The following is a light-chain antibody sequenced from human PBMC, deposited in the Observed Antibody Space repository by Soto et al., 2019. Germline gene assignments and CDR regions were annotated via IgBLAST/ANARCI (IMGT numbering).Light chain of an antibody. CDR3: SSYTSGSTVYV. Sequence: QSALPQPASVSGSPGQSITISCTGTSGDVGGYNYVSWYQQHPGKAPKLMIYDVTNRPSGVSYRFSGSKSGNTASLTISGLQAEDEADYYCSSYTSGSTVYVFGTGTKLTVL. CDR2: DVT. CDR1: SGDVGGYNY. V-gene: IGLV2-14*03. J-gene: IGLJ1*01.